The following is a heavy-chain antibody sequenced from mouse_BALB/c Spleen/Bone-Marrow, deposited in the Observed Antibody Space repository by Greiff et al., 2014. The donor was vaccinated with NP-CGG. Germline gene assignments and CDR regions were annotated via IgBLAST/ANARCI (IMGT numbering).Heavy chain of an antibody. V-gene: IGHV14-3*02. D-gene: IGHD2-1*01. CDR1: GFNIKDTF. CDR3: ASSGNYEGGAMDY. J-gene: IGHJ4*01. CDR2: IDPANGIT. Sequence: VHVKQSGAELVKPGASVKLSCTASGFNIKDTFMHWMKQRPEQGLEWNGRIDPANGITKYDSKFQGKATITTDTSSNTAYLQLSSLTSEDTAVYYCASSGNYEGGAMDYWGQGTSVTVSS.